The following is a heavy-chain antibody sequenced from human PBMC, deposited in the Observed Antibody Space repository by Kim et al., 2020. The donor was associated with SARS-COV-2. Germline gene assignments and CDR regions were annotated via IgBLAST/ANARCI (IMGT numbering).Heavy chain of an antibody. Sequence: SETLSRTCTVSGGSISSYYWSWIRQPPGKGLEWIGYIYYSGSTNYNPSLKSRVTISVDTSKNQFSLKLSSVTAADTAVYYCARDHREWLQYTANWYFALWGRGTLVTVSS. CDR3: ARDHREWLQYTANWYFAL. J-gene: IGHJ2*01. D-gene: IGHD3-3*01. CDR2: IYYSGST. CDR1: GGSISSYY. V-gene: IGHV4-59*01.